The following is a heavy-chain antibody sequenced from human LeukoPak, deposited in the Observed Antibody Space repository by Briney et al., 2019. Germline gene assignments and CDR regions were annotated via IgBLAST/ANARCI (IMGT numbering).Heavy chain of an antibody. D-gene: IGHD2-21*02. CDR2: IYYSGST. CDR3: ARDHRPARIVVVTAPFDY. Sequence: SETLSLTCTVSGGSISSNDYYWDWIRQPPGMGLEYIGSIYYSGSTYYNPSLKSRVTISVDTSKNQFSLKLSSVTAADTAVYYCARDHRPARIVVVTAPFDYWGQGTLVTVSS. V-gene: IGHV4-39*07. J-gene: IGHJ4*02. CDR1: GGSISSNDYY.